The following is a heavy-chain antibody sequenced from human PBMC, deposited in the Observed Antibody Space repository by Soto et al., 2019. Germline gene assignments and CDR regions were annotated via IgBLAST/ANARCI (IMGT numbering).Heavy chain of an antibody. CDR1: GGSFSGYY. J-gene: IGHJ1*01. CDR2: INHSGST. V-gene: IGHV4-34*01. D-gene: IGHD2-2*01. Sequence: QVQLQQWGAGLLKPSETLSLTCAVYGGSFSGYYWNWIRQPPGKGLEWIGEINHSGSTNYNPSLKSRFTISVDTSKNQFSLKLSSVTAADTAVYYCARSNCSSTSCPEYFQHWGQGTLVTVSS. CDR3: ARSNCSSTSCPEYFQH.